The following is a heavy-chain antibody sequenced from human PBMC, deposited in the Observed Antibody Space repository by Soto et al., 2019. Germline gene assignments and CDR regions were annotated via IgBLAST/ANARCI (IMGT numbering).Heavy chain of an antibody. D-gene: IGHD3-22*01. J-gene: IGHJ4*02. V-gene: IGHV4-39*01. CDR1: GGSISSSSYY. CDR2: IYYSGST. Sequence: KPSETLSLTCTVSGGSISSSSYYWGWIRQPPGKGLEWIGSIYYSGSTYYNPSLKSRVTISVDTSKNQFSLKLSSVTAADTAVYYCASYYYDSSGTVYWGQGTLVTVSS. CDR3: ASYYYDSSGTVY.